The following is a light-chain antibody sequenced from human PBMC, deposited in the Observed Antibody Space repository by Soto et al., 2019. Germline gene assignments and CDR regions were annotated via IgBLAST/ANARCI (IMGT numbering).Light chain of an antibody. CDR3: QSYDTSLSGVV. CDR2: GNN. CDR1: SSNIGAGYD. V-gene: IGLV1-40*01. Sequence: QSVLTQPPSVSGAPGQRATISCTGSSSNIGAGYDVHWYQQLPGTAPKLVIYGNNNRPSGVPDRFSASKSGTSASLAITGLQAEDEADYYCQSYDTSLSGVVFGGGTQLTVL. J-gene: IGLJ2*01.